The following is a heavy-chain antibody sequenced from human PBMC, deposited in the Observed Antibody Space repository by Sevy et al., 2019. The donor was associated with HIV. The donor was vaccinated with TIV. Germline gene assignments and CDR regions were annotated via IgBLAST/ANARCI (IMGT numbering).Heavy chain of an antibody. CDR2: INHSGST. CDR1: GGSFSGYY. CDR3: ARDDLSTLKDYYGMDV. Sequence: SETLSLTCAVYGGSFSGYYWSCIRQPPGKGLEWIGEINHSGSTNYNPSLKSRVTISVDTSKNQFSLKLSSVTAADTAVYYCARDDLSTLKDYYGMDVWGQGTTVTVSS. D-gene: IGHD3-16*02. J-gene: IGHJ6*02. V-gene: IGHV4-34*01.